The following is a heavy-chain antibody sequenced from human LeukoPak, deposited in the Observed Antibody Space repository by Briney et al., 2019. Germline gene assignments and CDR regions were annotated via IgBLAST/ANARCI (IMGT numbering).Heavy chain of an antibody. Sequence: ASVKVSCKVSGYTVTEISMHWVRQAPGKGHEWMGAFAPEDDESIYSQKFRGRLIMTEDTSTDTAYMELKSLTSDDTAVYFCATDRTGTYYYGMDVWGQGTTVTVSS. CDR1: GYTVTEIS. D-gene: IGHD1/OR15-1a*01. V-gene: IGHV1-24*01. CDR3: ATDRTGTYYYGMDV. CDR2: FAPEDDES. J-gene: IGHJ6*02.